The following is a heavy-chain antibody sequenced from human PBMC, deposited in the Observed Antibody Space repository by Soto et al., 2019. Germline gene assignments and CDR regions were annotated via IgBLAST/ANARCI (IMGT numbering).Heavy chain of an antibody. CDR2: ISSSSSYI. V-gene: IGHV3-21*01. D-gene: IGHD3-3*01. CDR3: ARDPKGDYDFWSGYYTHYMDV. J-gene: IGHJ6*03. Sequence: EVQLVESGGGLVKPGGSLRLSCAASGFTFSSYSMNWVRQAPGKGLEWVSSISSSSSYIYYADSVKGRFTISRDNGKNSLYLQMNSLRAEDTAVYYCARDPKGDYDFWSGYYTHYMDVWGKGTTVTVSS. CDR1: GFTFSSYS.